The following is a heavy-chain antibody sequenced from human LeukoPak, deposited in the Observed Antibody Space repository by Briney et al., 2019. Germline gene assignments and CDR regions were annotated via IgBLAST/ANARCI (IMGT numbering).Heavy chain of an antibody. CDR1: GFSFSTYG. CDR2: MQYDGSEE. Sequence: GGSLRLSCAASGFSFSTYGMHWVRQAPGPGLEWVTFMQYDGSEEYYADSVKGRFTISRDNSKNTLYLQMDSLRGEDTAVYYCAGKAAAYYFVYWGQGTLVTVSS. J-gene: IGHJ4*02. V-gene: IGHV3-30*02. CDR3: AGKAAAYYFVY. D-gene: IGHD2-2*01.